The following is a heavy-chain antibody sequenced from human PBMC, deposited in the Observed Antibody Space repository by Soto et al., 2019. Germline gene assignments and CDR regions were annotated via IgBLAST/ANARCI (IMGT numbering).Heavy chain of an antibody. D-gene: IGHD3-22*01. CDR2: INIDGSST. V-gene: IGHV3-74*01. J-gene: IGHJ4*02. CDR3: ARDFGGVRGYVRGPAD. CDR1: VFTFSSYW. Sequence: GGSLRLSCAASVFTFSSYWMHLVRQGPGKGLVCVSRINIDGSSTSYADSVKGRFTISRDNAKNTLYLQMNSLRAADTAVYYRARDFGGVRGYVRGPADWGQGTLVTVSS.